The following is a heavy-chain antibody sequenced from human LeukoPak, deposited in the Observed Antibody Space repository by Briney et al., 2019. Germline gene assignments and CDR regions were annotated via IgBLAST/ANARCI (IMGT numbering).Heavy chain of an antibody. Sequence: GGSLRLSCAASGLTFSSYAMSWVRQAPGKGLEWVSAISGSGGSTYYADSVKGRFTISRDNSKNTLYLQMNSLRAEDTAVYYCAKDLVDIVATIEGYWGQGTLVTVSS. D-gene: IGHD5-12*01. CDR1: GLTFSSYA. V-gene: IGHV3-23*01. CDR3: AKDLVDIVATIEGY. CDR2: ISGSGGST. J-gene: IGHJ4*02.